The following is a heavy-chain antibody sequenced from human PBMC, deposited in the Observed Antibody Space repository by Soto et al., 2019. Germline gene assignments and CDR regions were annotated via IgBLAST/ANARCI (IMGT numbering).Heavy chain of an antibody. CDR3: ARVERGTATTVVDAFDI. CDR1: GGFVSSGSYY. CDR2: MSHSGGT. V-gene: IGHV4-34*01. D-gene: IGHD1-1*01. J-gene: IGHJ3*02. Sequence: QVQLQQWGAGLLKPSETLSLTCAVYGGFVSSGSYYWSWIRQPPGKGLEWIGEMSHSGGTHFNPYIKSRVTISVDTSQNQFSLKMSSVTAADTALYYCARVERGTATTVVDAFDIWGPGTMVTVSS.